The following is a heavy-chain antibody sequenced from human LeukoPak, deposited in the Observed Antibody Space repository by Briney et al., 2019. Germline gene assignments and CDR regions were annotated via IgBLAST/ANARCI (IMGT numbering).Heavy chain of an antibody. CDR2: IYYSGST. CDR3: ARTDRLNYFDY. CDR1: GGSISSYY. Sequence: SETLSLTCTVFGGSISSYYWSWIRQPPGKGLEWIGYIYYSGSTNYNPSLKSRVTISVDTSKNQFSLKLSSVTAADTAVYYCARTDRLNYFDYWGQGTLVTVSS. J-gene: IGHJ4*02. D-gene: IGHD2-8*01. V-gene: IGHV4-59*01.